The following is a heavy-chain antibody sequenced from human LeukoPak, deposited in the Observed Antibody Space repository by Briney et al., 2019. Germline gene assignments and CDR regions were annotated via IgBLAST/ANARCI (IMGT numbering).Heavy chain of an antibody. CDR2: ISSSGSTI. Sequence: GGSLRLSCAASGFTFSDYYMSWIRQAPGKGLEWVSYISSSGSTIYYADSVKGRFTISRDNAKNSLYLQMNSLRAEDTAVYYCASGTGTTRRPSHFDYWGQGTLVTVSS. J-gene: IGHJ4*02. D-gene: IGHD1-1*01. CDR3: ASGTGTTRRPSHFDY. CDR1: GFTFSDYY. V-gene: IGHV3-11*01.